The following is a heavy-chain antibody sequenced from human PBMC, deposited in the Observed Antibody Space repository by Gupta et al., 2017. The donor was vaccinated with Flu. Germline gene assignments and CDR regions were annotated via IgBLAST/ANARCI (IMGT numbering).Heavy chain of an antibody. Sequence: EVQLVESGGGLVQPGGSLRLSCTASGFIFSSYEMNWVRQAPGKGLEWVSYISSIGTTIYYADSVKGRFTISRDNAKNSLYLQRNSLRVEDTAGYYCAPSWQWLAPFDYWGQGTLVTVSS. V-gene: IGHV3-48*03. CDR3: APSWQWLAPFDY. CDR2: ISSIGTTI. CDR1: GFIFSSYE. J-gene: IGHJ4*02. D-gene: IGHD6-19*01.